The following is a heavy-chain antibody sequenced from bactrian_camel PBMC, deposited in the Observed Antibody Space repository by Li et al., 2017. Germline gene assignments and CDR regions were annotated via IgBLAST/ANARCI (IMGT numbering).Heavy chain of an antibody. CDR1: GFAFTAYA. Sequence: HVQLVESGGGLVQPGGSLSVSCAASGFAFTAYAMSWVRQAPGKGLEWVASISSETWNTYYSDSVKGRFTISRDNAKNTLLLQLNSLKTEDSAMYYCAKSSGGGSSYNYWGQGTQVTVS. CDR3: AKSSGGGSSYNY. V-gene: IGHV3-2*01. D-gene: IGHD2*01. J-gene: IGHJ4*01. CDR2: ISSETWNT.